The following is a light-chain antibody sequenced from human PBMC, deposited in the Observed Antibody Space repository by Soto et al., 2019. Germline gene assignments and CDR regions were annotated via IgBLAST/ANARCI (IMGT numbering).Light chain of an antibody. CDR2: SNN. CDR3: AAWDDSLNSPYAV. Sequence: QSVLTQPPSASGTPGQRVTISCSGSSSNIGSNTVNWYQQLPGTAPKLLIYSNNQRPSGVPDRFSGSKSGTSASLAISGLQSEDEADYYCAAWDDSLNSPYAVFGGGTQLTVL. CDR1: SSNIGSNT. J-gene: IGLJ7*01. V-gene: IGLV1-44*01.